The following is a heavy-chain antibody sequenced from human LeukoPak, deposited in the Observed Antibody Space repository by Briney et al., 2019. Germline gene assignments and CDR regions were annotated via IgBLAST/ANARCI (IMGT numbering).Heavy chain of an antibody. Sequence: GRSLRLSCAASGFTFSNYGMHWVRQAPGKGLEWVAVISYDGRNKYYADSVKGRFTISRDNSKNTLYLQMNSLRVEDTAVYYCTRGTVRSSFDYWGQGTLVTVSS. J-gene: IGHJ4*02. CDR1: GFTFSNYG. CDR2: ISYDGRNK. D-gene: IGHD3-3*01. CDR3: TRGTVRSSFDY. V-gene: IGHV3-30*03.